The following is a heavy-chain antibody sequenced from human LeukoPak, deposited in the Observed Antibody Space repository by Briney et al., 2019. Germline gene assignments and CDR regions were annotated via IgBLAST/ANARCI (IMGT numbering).Heavy chain of an antibody. CDR3: ARDEISGGWYNH. V-gene: IGHV1-18*04. Sequence: GASVKVSCKASGYTFTSRGFSWVRQAPGQGLEWMGWINADNGNTNYAQKFQGRVTMTTDTSTSTAYMELRSLRSDDTAVYYCARDEISGGWYNHSGQGTLVTASS. CDR2: INADNGNT. J-gene: IGHJ4*02. D-gene: IGHD6-19*01. CDR1: GYTFTSRG.